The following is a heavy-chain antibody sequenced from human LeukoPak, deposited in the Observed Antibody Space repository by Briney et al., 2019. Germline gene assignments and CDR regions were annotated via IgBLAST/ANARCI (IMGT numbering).Heavy chain of an antibody. CDR1: GFTFSSYG. CDR2: IWYDGSNK. J-gene: IGHJ4*02. V-gene: IGHV3-33*06. D-gene: IGHD2-15*01. Sequence: GRSLRLSCAASGFTFSSYGMHWVRQAPGKGLEWVAVIWYDGSNKYYADSVKGRFTISRDNSKNTLYLQMHSLRAEDTAVYYCAKAYSGYFDYWGQGTLVTVSS. CDR3: AKAYSGYFDY.